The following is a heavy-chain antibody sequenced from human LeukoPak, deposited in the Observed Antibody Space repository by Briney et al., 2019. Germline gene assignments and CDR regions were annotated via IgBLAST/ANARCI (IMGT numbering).Heavy chain of an antibody. J-gene: IGHJ5*02. D-gene: IGHD2-15*01. V-gene: IGHV1-18*01. CDR1: GYTFTNYG. Sequence: GASVKVSCKASGYTFTNYGVSWVRQAPGQGLEWMGWISAYNGYTNYAQKFQFRVTMTTDTSTSTAYMELRSLTSDDTAVYYCARDREGYQLQHSAWFDPWGQGTLVMVSS. CDR3: ARDREGYQLQHSAWFDP. CDR2: ISAYNGYT.